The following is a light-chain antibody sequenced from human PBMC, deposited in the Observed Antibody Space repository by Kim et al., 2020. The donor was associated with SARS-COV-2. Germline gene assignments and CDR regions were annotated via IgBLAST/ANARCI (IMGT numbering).Light chain of an antibody. V-gene: IGKV1-39*01. Sequence: SASVGDRVTITCRASQSSGTYLNWYQQKPGKAPKLLIYAASILQSGVPSRFSGSGSGPDFTLTISSLQPEDFAAYYCQQSYSTPYTFGQGTKLEI. CDR1: QSSGTY. CDR3: QQSYSTPYT. CDR2: AAS. J-gene: IGKJ2*01.